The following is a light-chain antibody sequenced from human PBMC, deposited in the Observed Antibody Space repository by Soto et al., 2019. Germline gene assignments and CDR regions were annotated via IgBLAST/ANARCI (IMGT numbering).Light chain of an antibody. CDR2: AAS. CDR3: QQSFSTPT. Sequence: DIQMTQSPSSVSASVGDSVTMTVRASQGISSWLAWYQQKPGKAPKLLIYAASSLQSGVPSRFSGSGSGTDFTLTISGLQSEDFATYYCQQSFSTPTFGQGTLLEVK. V-gene: IGKV1-12*01. J-gene: IGKJ5*01. CDR1: QGISSW.